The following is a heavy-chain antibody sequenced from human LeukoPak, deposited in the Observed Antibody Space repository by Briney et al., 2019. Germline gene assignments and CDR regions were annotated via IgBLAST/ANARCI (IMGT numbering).Heavy chain of an antibody. CDR2: IYTSGST. Sequence: SETLSLTCTVSGGSISSYYWSWIRQPAGKGLEWIGRIYTSGSTNYNPSLKSRVTMSVDTSKNQFSLKLSSVTAADTAVYYCARHTPAYYYDSSGSGDAFDIWGQGTMVTVSS. D-gene: IGHD3-22*01. CDR3: ARHTPAYYYDSSGSGDAFDI. V-gene: IGHV4-4*07. CDR1: GGSISSYY. J-gene: IGHJ3*02.